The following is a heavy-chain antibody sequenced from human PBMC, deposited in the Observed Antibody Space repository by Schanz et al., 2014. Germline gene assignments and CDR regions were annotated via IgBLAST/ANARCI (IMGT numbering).Heavy chain of an antibody. CDR3: AKDGSWMAGYFDY. CDR2: IKSNTDGGTT. D-gene: IGHD6-13*01. CDR1: GFTFTNAW. V-gene: IGHV3-15*01. J-gene: IGHJ4*02. Sequence: EVELVESGGGLVKPGGSLRLSCVVSGFTFTNAWMSWVRQAPGKGLEWVGRIKSNTDGGTTDYATPVKGRFTISRDDSKNTLYLQMNSLRAEDTALFYCAKDGSWMAGYFDYWGQGTLVTVSS.